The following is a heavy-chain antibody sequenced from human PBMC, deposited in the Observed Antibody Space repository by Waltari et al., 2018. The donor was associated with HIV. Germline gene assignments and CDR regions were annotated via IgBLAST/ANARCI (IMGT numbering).Heavy chain of an antibody. CDR2: IHHSGST. CDR1: GYSISSGFF. Sequence: QVQLQESGPGLVKTSETLSLTCAVSGYSISSGFFWGWIRQPPGKGLEWIGSIHHSGSTYYNPSLKSRATISVDTSKTQFSLNLSSVTAADTAVYYCARDWRGSSGWYVAYWGQGTLVTVSS. V-gene: IGHV4-38-2*02. CDR3: ARDWRGSSGWYVAY. J-gene: IGHJ4*02. D-gene: IGHD6-19*01.